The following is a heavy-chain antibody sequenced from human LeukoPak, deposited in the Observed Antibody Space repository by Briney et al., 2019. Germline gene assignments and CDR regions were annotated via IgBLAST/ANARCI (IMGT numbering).Heavy chain of an antibody. V-gene: IGHV4-39*07. Sequence: SETLSLTCSVSGGSIRSSSYYWGWIRQPPGKGLEWIGSIYYSGSTYYNPSLKSRVTISVDTSKNQFSQKLSSVTAADTAVYYCARRSYGQGRIDYWGQGTLVTVSS. CDR3: ARRSYGQGRIDY. CDR2: IYYSGST. CDR1: GGSIRSSSYY. J-gene: IGHJ4*02. D-gene: IGHD5-18*01.